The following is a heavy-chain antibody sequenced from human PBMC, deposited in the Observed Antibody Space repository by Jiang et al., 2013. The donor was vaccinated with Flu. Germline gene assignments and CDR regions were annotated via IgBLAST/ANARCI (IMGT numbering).Heavy chain of an antibody. CDR3: ARDDYVWGSPLD. D-gene: IGHD3-16*01. V-gene: IGHV3-66*01. CDR2: IYGGGDT. J-gene: IGHJ4*02. Sequence: QLLESGGGLVQPGGSLRLSCAVSGFIVSGSYMSWVRQAPGKGLEWVSTIYGGGDTYYADSVKDRFIISRDHSKNTLYLQMNTLRAEDTAAYYCARDDYVWGSPLDWGQGTLVTVSS. CDR1: GFIVSGSY.